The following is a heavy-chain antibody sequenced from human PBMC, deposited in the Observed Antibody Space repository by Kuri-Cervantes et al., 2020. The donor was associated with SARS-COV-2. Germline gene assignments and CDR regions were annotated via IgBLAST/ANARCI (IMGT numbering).Heavy chain of an antibody. CDR3: ARGFSGYSYDDAFDI. CDR2: ISSSSNTI. CDR1: GFTFSRYS. J-gene: IGHJ3*02. D-gene: IGHD5-18*01. Sequence: GESLKISCVASGFTFSRYSMNWVRQAPGKGLEWVSYISSSSNTIYYADSVKGRSTISRDNAKNSLYLQMNSLRAEDTAVYYCARGFSGYSYDDAFDIWGQGTMVTVSS. V-gene: IGHV3-48*01.